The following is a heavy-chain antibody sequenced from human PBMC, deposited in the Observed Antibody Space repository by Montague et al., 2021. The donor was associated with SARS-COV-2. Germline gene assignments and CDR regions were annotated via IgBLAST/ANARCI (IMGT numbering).Heavy chain of an antibody. CDR3: ARQPQYNDLLTGYYPHFDH. J-gene: IGHJ4*02. CDR1: GGSISSSSYY. V-gene: IGHV4-39*01. Sequence: SETLSLTCSVSGGSISSSSYYWGWIRQSPGKGLEWIGSVFYSGTAYYNPSLKSRVTITAATSVKQFSLKLNSVTAAATAVYYCARQPQYNDLLTGYYPHFDHWGQGTQVTVSA. CDR2: VFYSGTA. D-gene: IGHD3-9*01.